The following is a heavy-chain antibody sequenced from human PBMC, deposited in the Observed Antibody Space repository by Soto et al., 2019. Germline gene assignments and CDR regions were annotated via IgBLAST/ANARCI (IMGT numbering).Heavy chain of an antibody. CDR1: GGSFTYT. CDR3: ARLHSQVTYVMDV. D-gene: IGHD3-16*01. Sequence: SVKVSCKASGGSFTYTLSWVRQAPGQGLEWMGGIIPIFGTANYAQKFQGRVTITADESTKTAYMELSTLRSEDTAVYYCARLHSQVTYVMDVWGQGTTVTVSS. V-gene: IGHV1-69*13. J-gene: IGHJ6*02. CDR2: IIPIFGTA.